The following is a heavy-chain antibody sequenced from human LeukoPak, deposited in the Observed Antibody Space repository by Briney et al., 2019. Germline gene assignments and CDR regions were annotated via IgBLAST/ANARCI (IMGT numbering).Heavy chain of an antibody. V-gene: IGHV3-74*01. J-gene: IGHJ5*02. Sequence: GGSLRLSCAASGFTFNNYWMTWVRQAPGKGLVWVSRINSDGSSTSYADSVKGRFTISRDNAKNTLYLQMNSLRAEDTAVYYCARAAGPINWFDPWGQGTLVTVSS. CDR3: ARAAGPINWFDP. CDR2: INSDGSST. D-gene: IGHD6-13*01. CDR1: GFTFNNYW.